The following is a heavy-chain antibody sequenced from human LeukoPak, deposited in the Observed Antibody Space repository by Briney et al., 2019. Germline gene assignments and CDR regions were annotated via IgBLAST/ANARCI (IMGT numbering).Heavy chain of an antibody. D-gene: IGHD6-19*01. V-gene: IGHV1-2*02. J-gene: IGHJ4*02. CDR2: INPNSGGT. Sequence: ASVKVSCKASGYTFTGYYMHWVRQAPGQGLEWMGWINPNSGGTNYAQKFQGRVTMTRDTSISTAYMELSRLRSDDTAVYYCARDMYRSGRVPFDYWGQGTLVTVSS. CDR3: ARDMYRSGRVPFDY. CDR1: GYTFTGYY.